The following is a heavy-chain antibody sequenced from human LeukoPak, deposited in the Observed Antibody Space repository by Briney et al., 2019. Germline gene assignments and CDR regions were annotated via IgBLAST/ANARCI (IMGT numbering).Heavy chain of an antibody. CDR3: VSFYETY. CDR2: INSDGSWT. D-gene: IGHD2-2*01. Sequence: GGSLRLSCAASGNYWMHWVRQAPGKGLVWVSHINSDGSWTSYADSVKGRFTISKDNAKNTVYLQMNNLRAEDTAVYYCVSFYETYWGRGTLVSVSS. V-gene: IGHV3-74*01. J-gene: IGHJ4*02. CDR1: GNYW.